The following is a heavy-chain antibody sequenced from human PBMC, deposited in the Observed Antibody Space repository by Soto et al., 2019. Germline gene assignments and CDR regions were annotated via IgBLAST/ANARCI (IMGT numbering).Heavy chain of an antibody. CDR1: GFTFSSYA. V-gene: IGHV3-23*01. J-gene: IGHJ6*02. CDR2: ISGSGGST. D-gene: IGHD3-22*01. Sequence: GGSLRLSCAASGFTFSSYAMSWVRQAPGKGLEWVSAISGSGGSTYYADSVKGRFTISRDNSKNTLYLQMNSLRAEDTAVYYCAKDLGSDYYEVYYYYYGMDVWGQGTTVTVSS. CDR3: AKDLGSDYYEVYYYYYGMDV.